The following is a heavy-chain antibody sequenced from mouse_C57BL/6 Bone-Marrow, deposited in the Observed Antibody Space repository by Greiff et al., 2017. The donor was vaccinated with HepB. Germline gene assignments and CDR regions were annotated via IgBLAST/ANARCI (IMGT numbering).Heavy chain of an antibody. J-gene: IGHJ3*01. V-gene: IGHV5-4*01. CDR3: ARERSYDEAY. Sequence: EVMLVESGGGLVKPGGSLKLCCAASGFTFSSYAMSWVRQTPEKRLEWVATISDGGSYTYYPDNVKGRFTISRDNAKNNLYLQMSHLKSEDTAMYYCARERSYDEAYWGQGTLVTDSA. D-gene: IGHD2-12*01. CDR1: GFTFSSYA. CDR2: ISDGGSYT.